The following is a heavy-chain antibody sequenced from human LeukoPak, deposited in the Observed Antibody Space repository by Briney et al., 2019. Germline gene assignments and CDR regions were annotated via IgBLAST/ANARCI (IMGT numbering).Heavy chain of an antibody. D-gene: IGHD6-19*01. CDR2: INHSGST. Sequence: SETLSLTCAVYGGSFSGYYWSWIRQPPGKGLEWIGEINHSGSTNYNPSLKSRATISVDTSKNQFSLKLSSVTAADTAVYYCARNHRSGSSGDYWGQGTLVTVSS. CDR1: GGSFSGYY. V-gene: IGHV4-34*01. CDR3: ARNHRSGSSGDY. J-gene: IGHJ4*02.